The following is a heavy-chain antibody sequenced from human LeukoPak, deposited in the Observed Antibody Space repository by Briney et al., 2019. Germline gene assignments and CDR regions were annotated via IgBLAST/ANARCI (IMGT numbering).Heavy chain of an antibody. Sequence: GGSLRLSCAASGFTFSSYAMSWVRQAPGKGLDWVSYISSSGRSIYYTDSVKGRFTISRDNAKNSVYLQMNSLRAEDTAVYYRARAFKVPSWYFDLWGRGTLVTVSS. J-gene: IGHJ2*01. CDR2: ISSSGRSI. V-gene: IGHV3-48*04. CDR3: ARAFKVPSWYFDL. CDR1: GFTFSSYA.